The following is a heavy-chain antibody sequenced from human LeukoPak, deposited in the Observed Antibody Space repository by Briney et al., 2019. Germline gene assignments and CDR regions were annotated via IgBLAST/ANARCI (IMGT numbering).Heavy chain of an antibody. Sequence: SETLSLTCTVSGYSISSGYYWGWIRQPPGKGLEWIGSIYHSGSTYYNPSLKSRVTISVDTSKNQFSLKLSSVTAADTAVYYCARVPNDYGDFFFDYWGQGTLVTVSS. D-gene: IGHD4-17*01. CDR1: GYSISSGYY. CDR3: ARVPNDYGDFFFDY. J-gene: IGHJ4*02. CDR2: IYHSGST. V-gene: IGHV4-38-2*02.